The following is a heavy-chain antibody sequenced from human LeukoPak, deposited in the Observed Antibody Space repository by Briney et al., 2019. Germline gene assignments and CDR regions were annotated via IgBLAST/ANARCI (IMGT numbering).Heavy chain of an antibody. V-gene: IGHV3-23*01. D-gene: IGHD2-21*02. Sequence: GGSLRLSCAASGFIFSSYGMSWVRPAPGKGLEWVSGISGIGGSTYYADSVKGRFTISRDNSKNTLYLQMNSLRAEDTAVYYCAKDLFYCGGDCYSPSSVDYWGQGTLVTVSS. CDR2: ISGIGGST. CDR1: GFIFSSYG. CDR3: AKDLFYCGGDCYSPSSVDY. J-gene: IGHJ4*02.